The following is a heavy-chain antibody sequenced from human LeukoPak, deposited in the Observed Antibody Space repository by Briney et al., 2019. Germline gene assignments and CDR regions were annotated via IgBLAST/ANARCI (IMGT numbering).Heavy chain of an antibody. CDR3: AGGAYVWGSYRPCNWFDP. D-gene: IGHD3-16*02. CDR1: GGSISSYY. V-gene: IGHV4-59*01. J-gene: IGHJ5*02. CDR2: IYYSGST. Sequence: PSETLSLTCTVSGGSISSYYWSWIRQPPGKGLEWIGYIYYSGSTNYNPSLKSRVTISVDTSKNQFSLKLSSVTAADTAVYYCAGGAYVWGSYRPCNWFDPWGQGTLVTVSS.